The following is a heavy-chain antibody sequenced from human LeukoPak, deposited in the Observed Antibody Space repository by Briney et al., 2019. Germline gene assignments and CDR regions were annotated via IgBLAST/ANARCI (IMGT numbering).Heavy chain of an antibody. CDR1: GDSISSYY. J-gene: IGHJ6*03. CDR2: IYHSGTT. Sequence: SETLSLTCTVSGDSISSYYWSWIRQSPGKGLAWIGSIYHSGTTYYNPSLKSRVTISVDTSKNQFSLRLSSVTATDTAVYYCARAHRVYVTSYDRYYYHMDVWGKGTSVTVSS. D-gene: IGHD3-10*02. CDR3: ARAHRVYVTSYDRYYYHMDV. V-gene: IGHV4-38-2*02.